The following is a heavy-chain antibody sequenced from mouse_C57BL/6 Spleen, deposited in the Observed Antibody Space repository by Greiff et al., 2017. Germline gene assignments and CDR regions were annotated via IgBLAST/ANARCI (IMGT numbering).Heavy chain of an antibody. D-gene: IGHD2-4*01. CDR3: TIRIYYDYAFAY. CDR2: IDPETGGT. V-gene: IGHV1-15*01. CDR1: GYTFTDYE. J-gene: IGHJ3*01. Sequence: VQLQQSGAELVRPGASVTLSCKASGYTFTDYEMHWVKQTPVHGLEWIGAIDPETGGTAYNQKFQGKAILTADKSSSTAYMELRSLTSEDSAVYYCTIRIYYDYAFAYWGQGTLVTVSA.